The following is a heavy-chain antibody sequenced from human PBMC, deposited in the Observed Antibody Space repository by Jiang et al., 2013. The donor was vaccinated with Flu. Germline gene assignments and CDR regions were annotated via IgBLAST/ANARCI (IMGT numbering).Heavy chain of an antibody. Sequence: VQLVESGGGLVKPGGSLRLSCTVSGFTFSDYYMSWVRQAPGKGLEWISYITSSGTTIYYADSVKGRLTISRDNAQNSVSLQMNSLRAEDTAVYYCAGLAFDNSGIEYWGQGTLVTVSS. J-gene: IGHJ4*02. CDR1: GFTFSDYY. CDR2: ITSSGTTI. CDR3: AGLAFDNSGIEY. D-gene: IGHD3-10*01. V-gene: IGHV3-11*01.